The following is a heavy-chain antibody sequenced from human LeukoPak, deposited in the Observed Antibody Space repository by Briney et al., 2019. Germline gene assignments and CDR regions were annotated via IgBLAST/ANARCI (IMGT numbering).Heavy chain of an antibody. D-gene: IGHD6-13*01. V-gene: IGHV4-59*01. Sequence: SSETLSLTCTVSGCSITTYYRSWIRQPPGKGLEWIWYIYYSGSTNYNPSLKSRVTLSVDTSKNQFSLKLSSVTAADTAVYYCARAEQQLTHYGMDVWGQGTTVTVSS. CDR1: GCSITTYY. CDR3: ARAEQQLTHYGMDV. CDR2: IYYSGST. J-gene: IGHJ6*02.